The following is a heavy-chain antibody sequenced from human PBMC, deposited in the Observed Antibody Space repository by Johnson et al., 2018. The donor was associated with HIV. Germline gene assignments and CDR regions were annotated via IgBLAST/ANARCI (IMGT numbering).Heavy chain of an antibody. CDR3: TTATPVGRGAFDV. D-gene: IGHD1-26*01. CDR1: GFTFSNAW. Sequence: VQLVESGGGLVKPGGSLRLSCAASGFTFSNAWMSWVRQAPGKGLEWVGRIKSKTDGGTTDYAAPVKGRFTISRDDSKNTLYLQMNSLKTEDTAVYYCTTATPVGRGAFDVWGQGTLVTVYS. V-gene: IGHV3-15*01. J-gene: IGHJ3*01. CDR2: IKSKTDGGTT.